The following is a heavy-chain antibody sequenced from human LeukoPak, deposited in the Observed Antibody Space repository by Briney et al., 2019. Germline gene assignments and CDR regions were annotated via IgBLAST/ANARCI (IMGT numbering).Heavy chain of an antibody. D-gene: IGHD5-12*01. Sequence: PSETLSLTCTVSGGSISSSSYYWGWIRQPPGKGLEWIGSIYYSGSTYYNPSLKSRVTISVDTSKNQFSLKLSSVTAADTAVYYCARLNPGGYSGYALGALGYWGQGTLVTVSS. CDR2: IYYSGST. CDR1: GGSISSSSYY. V-gene: IGHV4-39*07. CDR3: ARLNPGGYSGYALGALGY. J-gene: IGHJ4*02.